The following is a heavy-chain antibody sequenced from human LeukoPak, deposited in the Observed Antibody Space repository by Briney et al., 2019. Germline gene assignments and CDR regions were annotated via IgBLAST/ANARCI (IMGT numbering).Heavy chain of an antibody. Sequence: ASVKVSCKASGYTFSSYGISWVRQAPGQGLEWMGWISAYNGETKYAQNLQGRVTMTTDTSTSTGYMELRSLRSDDTAVYYCARIADYSLNWYFDHWGQGTLVTVSS. CDR3: ARIADYSLNWYFDH. D-gene: IGHD4-11*01. CDR2: ISAYNGET. J-gene: IGHJ4*02. V-gene: IGHV1-18*01. CDR1: GYTFSSYG.